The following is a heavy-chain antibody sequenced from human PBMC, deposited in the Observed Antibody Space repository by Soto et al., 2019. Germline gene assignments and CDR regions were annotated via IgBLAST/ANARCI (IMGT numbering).Heavy chain of an antibody. Sequence: QVQLVQSGAEVKKPGSSVKVSCKASGGTFSSYGFSWVRQAPGQGLEWMGGTIPIFGTANYAQKFQGRVTITADESTSTAYMELSSLRSEDTAVYYCARAITMVRGVHFYFDYWGQGALVTVSS. CDR1: GGTFSSYG. CDR3: ARAITMVRGVHFYFDY. D-gene: IGHD3-10*01. V-gene: IGHV1-69*12. CDR2: TIPIFGTA. J-gene: IGHJ4*02.